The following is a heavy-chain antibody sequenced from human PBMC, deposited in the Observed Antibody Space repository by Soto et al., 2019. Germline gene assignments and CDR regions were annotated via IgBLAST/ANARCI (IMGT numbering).Heavy chain of an antibody. CDR2: ISYDGSNK. CDR3: ATPSSPYNSGGSFDY. V-gene: IGHV3-30*03. D-gene: IGHD3-22*01. CDR1: GFTFSSYG. Sequence: GGSLRLSCAASGFTFSSYGMHWVRQAPGKGLEWVAVISYDGSNKLYADSVKGRFTISRDDSKNTLYLQMNSLRAEDTAMYYCATPSSPYNSGGSFDYWGQGTLVTVSS. J-gene: IGHJ4*02.